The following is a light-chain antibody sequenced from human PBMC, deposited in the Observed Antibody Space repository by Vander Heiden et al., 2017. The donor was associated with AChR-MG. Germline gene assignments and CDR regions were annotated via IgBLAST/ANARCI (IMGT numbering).Light chain of an antibody. V-gene: IGKV3-20*01. CDR3: QQDCNSPRT. J-gene: IGKJ1*01. Sequence: EIVLTQSPGTLSLSPGQRATLSCRASQSLTNSYLAWYQQKPGQAPRLLIYCASSRAAGIPDRFSGSGSGTDFTLTISRLEPEDFALYYCQQDCNSPRTFGQGTRVEI. CDR1: QSLTNSY. CDR2: CAS.